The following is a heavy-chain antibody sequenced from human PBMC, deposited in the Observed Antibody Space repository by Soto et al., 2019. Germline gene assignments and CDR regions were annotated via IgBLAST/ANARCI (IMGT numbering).Heavy chain of an antibody. J-gene: IGHJ4*02. V-gene: IGHV4-39*01. CDR1: GGSISSNSYY. CDR2: GYHGGNT. D-gene: IGHD5-18*01. Sequence: QLQLQESGPGLVKPSETQSLTCTVSGGSISSNSYYWAWIRQPPGKGLEWIGSGYHGGNTYYNPSHKSRVTISLDTSTNQFSLKLNSVTAADTAVYYCARHLSGYGYLYFEYWGQGILVTVSS. CDR3: ARHLSGYGYLYFEY.